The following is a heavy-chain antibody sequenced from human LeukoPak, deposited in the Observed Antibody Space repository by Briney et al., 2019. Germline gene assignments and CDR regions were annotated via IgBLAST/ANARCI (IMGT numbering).Heavy chain of an antibody. J-gene: IGHJ4*02. Sequence: GGSLRLSCAASGFTFSSYSMNWVRQAPGKGLEWVSSISSSSSYINYADSVKGRFTISRDNAKNSLYLQMNSLRAEDTAVYYCARLPLYGDYGGSYWGQGTLVTVSS. V-gene: IGHV3-21*01. CDR1: GFTFSSYS. CDR2: ISSSSSYI. D-gene: IGHD4-17*01. CDR3: ARLPLYGDYGGSY.